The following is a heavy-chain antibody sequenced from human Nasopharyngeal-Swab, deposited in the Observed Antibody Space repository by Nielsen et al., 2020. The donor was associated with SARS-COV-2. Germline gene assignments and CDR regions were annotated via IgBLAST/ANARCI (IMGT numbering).Heavy chain of an antibody. V-gene: IGHV3-23*01. CDR2: ISGSGGST. J-gene: IGHJ6*02. CDR1: GFTFSSYA. D-gene: IGHD1-26*01. Sequence: GESLKISCAASGFTFSSYAMSWVRQAPGKGLEWVSGISGSGGSTYYADSVKGRFTISRDYSKNTLYLHMNSLRAEDTAVYYCAKVVDPYVGATTGYFYYGMDVWGQGTTVTVSS. CDR3: AKVVDPYVGATTGYFYYGMDV.